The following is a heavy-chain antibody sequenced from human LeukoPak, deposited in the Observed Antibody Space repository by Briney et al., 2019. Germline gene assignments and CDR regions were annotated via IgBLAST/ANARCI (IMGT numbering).Heavy chain of an antibody. D-gene: IGHD3-3*01. CDR1: GYTFTSYA. V-gene: IGHV7-4-1*02. CDR2: INTNTGNP. J-gene: IGHJ6*03. Sequence: ASVKVSCKASGYTFTSYAMNWVRQAPEQGREWMGWINTNTGNPTYAQGFTGGFVFSLDTSVSTAYLQISSLKAEDTAVYYCATTAYDFWSGYYTPSYYYYMDVWGQGTTVTVSS. CDR3: ATTAYDFWSGYYTPSYYYYMDV.